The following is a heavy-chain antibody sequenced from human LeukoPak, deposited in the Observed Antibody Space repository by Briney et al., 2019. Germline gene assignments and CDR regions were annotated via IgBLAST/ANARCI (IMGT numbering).Heavy chain of an antibody. J-gene: IGHJ2*01. D-gene: IGHD6-19*01. V-gene: IGHV3-21*01. CDR1: GFTFSSYS. CDR2: ISSSSSYI. CDR3: ASDLRSGIPVKWYTDL. Sequence: NPGGSLRLSCAASGFTFSSYSMNWVRQAPGKGLEWVSSISSSSSYIYYADSVKGRFTISRDNAKNSLYLQMNSLRAEDTAVYYCASDLRSGIPVKWYTDLWGGDTPVTVSS.